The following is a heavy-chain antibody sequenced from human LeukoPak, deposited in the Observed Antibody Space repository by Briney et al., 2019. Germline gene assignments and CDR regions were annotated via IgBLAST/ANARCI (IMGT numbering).Heavy chain of an antibody. Sequence: SETLSLTCTVSGGSISSYYWSWIRQPPGKGLEWIGYIYYSGSTNYNPSLKSRVTISVDTSKNQFSLKLSSVTAADTAVYYCATQQWLFGTRFDYWGQGTLVTVSS. CDR3: ATQQWLFGTRFDY. CDR2: IYYSGST. V-gene: IGHV4-59*08. J-gene: IGHJ4*02. CDR1: GGSISSYY. D-gene: IGHD6-19*01.